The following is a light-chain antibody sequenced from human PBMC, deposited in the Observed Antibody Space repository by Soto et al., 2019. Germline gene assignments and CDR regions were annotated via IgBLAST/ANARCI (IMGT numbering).Light chain of an antibody. Sequence: DIQMTQSPSAMSASVGDRVTITCRASQGISNSLAWLQQKPGKVPKRLIYFASSLQGGVPSRFSASGSVTESTNTISSLQPEDFATYYGLQYNNYPITFGQGTRLEI. CDR2: FAS. V-gene: IGKV1-17*03. CDR3: LQYNNYPIT. J-gene: IGKJ5*01. CDR1: QGISNS.